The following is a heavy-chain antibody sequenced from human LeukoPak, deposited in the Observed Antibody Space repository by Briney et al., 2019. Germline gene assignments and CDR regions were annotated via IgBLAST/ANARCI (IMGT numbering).Heavy chain of an antibody. CDR3: ARHVGGTYWYFDL. CDR1: GGSFSGSD. V-gene: IGHV4-34*01. J-gene: IGHJ2*01. Sequence: SETLSLTCVVSGGSFSGSDWSWVRQSPGKGLEWLGELSLSRGTTNYNPSLKSRVTISLDTSKNQLSLKLTSVTAADTAICYCARHVGGTYWYFDLWGRDTLVIVSS. CDR2: LSLSRGT.